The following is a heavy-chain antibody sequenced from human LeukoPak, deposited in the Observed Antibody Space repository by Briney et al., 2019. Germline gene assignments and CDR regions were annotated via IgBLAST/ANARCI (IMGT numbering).Heavy chain of an antibody. J-gene: IGHJ4*02. CDR2: ISAYNGHT. CDR1: DYTFSSYG. D-gene: IGHD3-10*01. Sequence: GASVKVSCKASDYTFSSYGISWVRQAPGQGLEWMGWISAYNGHTNYAQNLQGRVTMTTDTSTRTAYMELRSLRSDDTAVYYCARGSYLDYWGQGTLVTVSS. CDR3: ARGSYLDY. V-gene: IGHV1-18*01.